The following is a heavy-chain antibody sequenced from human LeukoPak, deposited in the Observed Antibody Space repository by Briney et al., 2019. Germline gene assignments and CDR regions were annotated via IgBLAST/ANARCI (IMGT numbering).Heavy chain of an antibody. V-gene: IGHV3-30*02. CDR2: TRYDGSNK. CDR1: GFTFSSYG. Sequence: GGSLRLSCAASGFTFSSYGMYWVRQAPGKGLEWVAFTRYDGSNKYYADSVKGRFTISRDNSKNTLYLKMNSLRPEDTAVYYCAKARVDYDILTGYFPVYQYMDVWGKGTTVTISS. CDR3: AKARVDYDILTGYFPVYQYMDV. J-gene: IGHJ6*03. D-gene: IGHD3-9*01.